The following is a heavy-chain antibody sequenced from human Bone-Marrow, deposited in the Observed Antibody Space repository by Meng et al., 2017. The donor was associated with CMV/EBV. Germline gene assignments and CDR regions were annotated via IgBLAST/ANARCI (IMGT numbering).Heavy chain of an antibody. J-gene: IGHJ6*02. Sequence: ASVKVSCKASGYTFTGYYMHWVRQAPGQGLEWMGWINPNSGGTNYAQKFQGRVTITRNTSISTAYMELSSLRSEDTAVYYCARGLVDQWRTKIDYYYYGMDVWGQGTTVTVSS. V-gene: IGHV1-2*02. D-gene: IGHD6-19*01. CDR2: INPNSGGT. CDR3: ARGLVDQWRTKIDYYYYGMDV. CDR1: GYTFTGYY.